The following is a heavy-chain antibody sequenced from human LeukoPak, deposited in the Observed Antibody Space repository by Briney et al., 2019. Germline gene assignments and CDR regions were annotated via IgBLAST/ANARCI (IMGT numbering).Heavy chain of an antibody. D-gene: IGHD6-13*01. J-gene: IGHJ4*02. Sequence: ASVKVSCKASGYTFTGYYMHWVRQAPGQGLEWMGWINPNSGGTNYAQKFQGRVTMTRDTSISTAYMELSRLRSDDTAVYYCARDVGYSSSWSLDYWGQGTLVTVCS. V-gene: IGHV1-2*02. CDR3: ARDVGYSSSWSLDY. CDR1: GYTFTGYY. CDR2: INPNSGGT.